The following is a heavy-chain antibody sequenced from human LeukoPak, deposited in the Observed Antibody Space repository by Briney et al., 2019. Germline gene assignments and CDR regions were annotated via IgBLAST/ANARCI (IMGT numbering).Heavy chain of an antibody. CDR3: ATRSYYYGLDV. V-gene: IGHV3-23*01. CDR1: GFTFSTYA. Sequence: GGSLRLSCAASGFTFSTYAMSWVRQAPGKGLEWVSAISGSGDSTYYADSVKGRFTISRDNSKNTLYLQMNSLRAEDTAVYYCATRSYYYGLDVWGRGTTVTVSS. J-gene: IGHJ6*02. CDR2: ISGSGDST.